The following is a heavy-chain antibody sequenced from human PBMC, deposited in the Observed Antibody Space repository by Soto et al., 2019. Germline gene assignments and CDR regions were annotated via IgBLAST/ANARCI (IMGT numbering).Heavy chain of an antibody. V-gene: IGHV3-30-3*01. CDR1: GFTFRRHA. Sequence: VQLVESGGGLVQPGGSLRLSCEASGFTFRRHAIHWVRQAPGKGLEWVAVISRDGSNEYYEDSVKGRFTISRDNSKNTLFLQLNSLRLEDTAVYYCARSRNGGVADSFDYWGQGTLVTVSS. CDR2: ISRDGSNE. J-gene: IGHJ4*02. D-gene: IGHD3-10*01. CDR3: ARSRNGGVADSFDY.